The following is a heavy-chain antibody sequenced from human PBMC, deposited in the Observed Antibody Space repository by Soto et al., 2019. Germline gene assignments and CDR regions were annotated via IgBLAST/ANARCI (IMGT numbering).Heavy chain of an antibody. D-gene: IGHD6-25*01. Sequence: QVQLQESGPGLVKPSQTLSLTCTVSGGSISSRDYYWNWIRQPPGKGLEWIGYIYNNGSTYHNPSLRGRVTMSMDASSNQFSLKLTSVTAADTAVFYCARFKVREFVYGYHVVNYFDSWGQGTLVTVSS. J-gene: IGHJ4*02. CDR3: ARFKVREFVYGYHVVNYFDS. CDR1: GGSISSRDYY. CDR2: IYNNGST. V-gene: IGHV4-30-4*01.